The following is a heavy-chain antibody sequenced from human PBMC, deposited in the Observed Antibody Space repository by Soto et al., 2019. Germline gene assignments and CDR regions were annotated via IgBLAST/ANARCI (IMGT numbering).Heavy chain of an antibody. Sequence: SETLSLTCTVSGGSISSGGYYWSWIRQHPGKGLEWIGYIYYSGSTYYNPSLKSRVTISVDTSKNQFSLKLSSVTAADTAVYYCARDRRDWFDPWGQGTLVTVSS. V-gene: IGHV4-31*03. CDR3: ARDRRDWFDP. J-gene: IGHJ5*02. CDR1: GGSISSGGYY. CDR2: IYYSGST.